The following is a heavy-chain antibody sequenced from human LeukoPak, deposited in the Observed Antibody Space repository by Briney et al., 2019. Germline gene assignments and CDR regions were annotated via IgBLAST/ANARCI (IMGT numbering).Heavy chain of an antibody. J-gene: IGHJ4*02. D-gene: IGHD5/OR15-5a*01. CDR3: ARDYLSTTGFDY. CDR1: GFTFSSYA. V-gene: IGHV3-30*02. Sequence: GGSLRLSCAASGFTFSSYAMSWVRQAPGKGLEWVAFIRYDGSNKYYADSVKGRFTISRDNSKNTLYLQMSSLRAEDTAVYYCARDYLSTTGFDYWGQGTLVTVSS. CDR2: IRYDGSNK.